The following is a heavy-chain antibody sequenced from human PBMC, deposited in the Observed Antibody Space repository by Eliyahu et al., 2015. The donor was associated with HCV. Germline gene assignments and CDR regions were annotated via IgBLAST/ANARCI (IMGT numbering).Heavy chain of an antibody. CDR3: AKDSWELSAFDI. V-gene: IGHV3-30*18. CDR1: SYG. CDR2: ISYDGSNK. D-gene: IGHD1-26*01. J-gene: IGHJ3*02. Sequence: SYGMHWVRQAPGKGLEWVAVISYDGSNKYYADSVKGRFTISRDNSKNTLYLQMNSLRAEDTAVYYCAKDSWELSAFDIWGQGTMVTVSS.